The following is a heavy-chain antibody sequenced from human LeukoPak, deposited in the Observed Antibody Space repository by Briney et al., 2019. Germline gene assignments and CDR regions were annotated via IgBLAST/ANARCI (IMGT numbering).Heavy chain of an antibody. V-gene: IGHV3-30-3*01. J-gene: IGHJ1*01. CDR3: ARDPRTTAAEYFQH. CDR2: ISYDGSNK. D-gene: IGHD4-17*01. CDR1: GFTFSSYA. Sequence: PGGSLRLSCAASGFTFSSYAMHWVRQAPGKGLEWVAVISYDGSNKYYADSVKGRFTISRDNSKNTLYLQMNSLRAEDTAVYYCARDPRTTAAEYFQHWGQGTLVTVSS.